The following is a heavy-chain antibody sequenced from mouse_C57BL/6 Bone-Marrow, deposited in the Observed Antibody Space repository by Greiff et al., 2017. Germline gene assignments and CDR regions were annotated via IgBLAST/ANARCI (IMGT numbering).Heavy chain of an antibody. CDR2: IHPNSGST. CDR3: ARGRDAYFDY. D-gene: IGHD3-3*01. V-gene: IGHV1-64*01. Sequence: QVQLQQPGAELVKPGASVKLSCKASGYTFTSYWMHWVKQRPGQGLEWIGMIHPNSGSTNYNEKLKSKSTLTVDKSSSTAYMQLSGLTSEDSAVYYCARGRDAYFDYWGQGTTLTVSS. CDR1: GYTFTSYW. J-gene: IGHJ2*01.